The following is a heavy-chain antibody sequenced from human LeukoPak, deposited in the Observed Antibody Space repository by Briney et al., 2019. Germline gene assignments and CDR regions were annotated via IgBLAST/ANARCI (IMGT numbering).Heavy chain of an antibody. CDR3: ATGGGGYDSSFDY. J-gene: IGHJ4*02. CDR1: GYTLTELS. Sequence: ASVKVSCKVSGYTLTELSMHWVRQAPGKGLEWMGGFDPEDGETTYAQKFQGRVTMTEDTSTDTAYMELSSLRSEDTAVYYCATGGGGYDSSFDYWGQGTLVTVSS. D-gene: IGHD5-12*01. CDR2: FDPEDGET. V-gene: IGHV1-24*01.